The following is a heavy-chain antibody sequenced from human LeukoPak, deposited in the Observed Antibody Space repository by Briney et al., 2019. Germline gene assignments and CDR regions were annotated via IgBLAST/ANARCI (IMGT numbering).Heavy chain of an antibody. CDR1: GFTFDDYA. D-gene: IGHD6-19*01. V-gene: IGHV3-9*03. CDR2: INWNSGRI. J-gene: IGHJ4*02. Sequence: PGTSLRLSCAASGFTFDDYAMHWVRQPPGKGLEWVSGINWNSGRIAYADSVKGRFTISRDNAKNSLYLQMNSLKAEDMALYYCARGHSSGWYSIDYWGQGTLVIDSS. CDR3: ARGHSSGWYSIDY.